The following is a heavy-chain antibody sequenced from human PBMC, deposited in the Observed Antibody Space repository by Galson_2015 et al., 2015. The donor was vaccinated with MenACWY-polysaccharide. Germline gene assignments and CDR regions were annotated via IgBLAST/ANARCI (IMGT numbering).Heavy chain of an antibody. Sequence: SVKVSCKASGYTFSSYDINWVRQATGQGLEWMGWMNPNTGNTGYVQKFQGRVTMTSNTSTNTAYMELSSLRSEDSAVYFCARGRRVTAVAGSAAVLLGHWGQGSLVTVSS. D-gene: IGHD6-19*01. CDR1: GYTFSSYD. J-gene: IGHJ4*02. CDR2: MNPNTGNT. CDR3: ARGRRVTAVAGSAAVLLGH. V-gene: IGHV1-8*01.